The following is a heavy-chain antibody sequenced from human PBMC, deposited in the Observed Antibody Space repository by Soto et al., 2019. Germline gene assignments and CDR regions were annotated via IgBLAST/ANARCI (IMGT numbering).Heavy chain of an antibody. CDR2: ISSTGNDI. CDR3: ARLPKGSVVTG. J-gene: IGHJ4*02. Sequence: VQLMESGGGLVYPGASLRLSCETSGFSFRDHSMNWVRQAPGKGLQWVSYISSTGNDIHYADSVKGRFTVSRDNAKNDLFLQMNSLRDDDSAIYYCARLPKGSVVTGWGQGTLVTVPS. D-gene: IGHD2-21*02. V-gene: IGHV3-48*02. CDR1: GFSFRDHS.